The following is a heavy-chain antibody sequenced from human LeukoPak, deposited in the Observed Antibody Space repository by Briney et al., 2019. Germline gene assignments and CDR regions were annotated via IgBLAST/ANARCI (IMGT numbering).Heavy chain of an antibody. CDR3: AKDPGEQWLAFDY. V-gene: IGHV3-30*02. CDR1: GFTFSSYG. Sequence: GGSLRLSCAASGFTFSSYGMHWVRQAPGKGLEWVAFIRYDGSNKYYADSVKGRFTISRDNSKNTLYLQMNSLRAEDTAVYYCAKDPGEQWLAFDYWGQGTLVTVSS. CDR2: IRYDGSNK. D-gene: IGHD6-19*01. J-gene: IGHJ4*02.